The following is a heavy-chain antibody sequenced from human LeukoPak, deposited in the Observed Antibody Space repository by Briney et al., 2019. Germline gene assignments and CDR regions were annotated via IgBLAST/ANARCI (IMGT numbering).Heavy chain of an antibody. Sequence: SVKVSCKASGGTFSSHAISWVRQAPGQGLEWMGGIIPIFGTTNYAQKFQGRVTITADESTSTAYMELSSLRSEDTAVYYCARDGYSTIYSWFDPWGQGTLVTGSS. J-gene: IGHJ5*02. D-gene: IGHD6-13*01. V-gene: IGHV1-69*13. CDR3: ARDGYSTIYSWFDP. CDR2: IIPIFGTT. CDR1: GGTFSSHA.